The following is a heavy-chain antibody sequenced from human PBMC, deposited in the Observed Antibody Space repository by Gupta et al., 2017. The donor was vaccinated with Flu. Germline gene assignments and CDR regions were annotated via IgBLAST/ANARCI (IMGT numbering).Heavy chain of an antibody. D-gene: IGHD1-7*01. CDR2: IYTSGST. CDR3: AGALGRELTYTYLDY. V-gene: IGHV4-4*07. J-gene: IGHJ4*02. CDR1: GGSISSYY. Sequence: QVQLQESGPGLVKPSETLSLTCTVSGGSISSYYWSWIRQPAGKGLEWIGRIYTSGSTNYNPSRKSRVTMSVDTSKNQFSLKLSSVTAADTAVYYCAGALGRELTYTYLDYWGQGTLVTVSS.